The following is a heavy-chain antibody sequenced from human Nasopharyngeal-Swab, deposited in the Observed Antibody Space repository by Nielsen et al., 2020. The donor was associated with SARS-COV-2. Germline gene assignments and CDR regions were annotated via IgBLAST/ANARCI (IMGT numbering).Heavy chain of an antibody. V-gene: IGHV5-51*01. Sequence: GESLKISCKGSGYSFTSYWIGWVRQMPGKGLEWMGIIYPGDSATRYSPSFPGQVTISADKSISTAYLQWSSLKASDTAMYYCAKHVGSSWYLDAFDIWGQGTMVTVSS. J-gene: IGHJ3*02. CDR1: GYSFTSYW. CDR2: IYPGDSAT. D-gene: IGHD6-13*01. CDR3: AKHVGSSWYLDAFDI.